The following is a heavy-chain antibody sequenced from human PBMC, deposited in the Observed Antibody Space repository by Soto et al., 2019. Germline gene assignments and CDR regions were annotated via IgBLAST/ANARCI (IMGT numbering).Heavy chain of an antibody. V-gene: IGHV3-30-3*01. Sequence: QVQLVESGGGVVQPGRPLRLSCAASGFTFSVYAMHWVRQAPGKGLEWVAVISYDGSNKYYADSVKGRFTISRDNSKNTLYLQMNSLRAEDTAVYYCARDPSYGPYYYGMDVWGQGTTVTVSS. J-gene: IGHJ6*02. CDR1: GFTFSVYA. CDR2: ISYDGSNK. D-gene: IGHD5-18*01. CDR3: ARDPSYGPYYYGMDV.